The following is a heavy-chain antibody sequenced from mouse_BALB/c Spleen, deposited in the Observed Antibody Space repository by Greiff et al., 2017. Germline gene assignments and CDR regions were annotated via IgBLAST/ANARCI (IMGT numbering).Heavy chain of an antibody. V-gene: IGHV1-4*02. CDR3: ARGNGDYFDY. CDR2: INPSSGYT. Sequence: VQLQQSAAELARPGASVKMSCKASGYTFTSYTMHWVKQRPGQGLEWIGYINPSSGYTEYNQKFKDKTTLTADKSSSTAYMQLSSLTSEDSAVYYCARGNGDYFDYWGQGTTLTVSS. J-gene: IGHJ2*01. CDR1: GYTFTSYT.